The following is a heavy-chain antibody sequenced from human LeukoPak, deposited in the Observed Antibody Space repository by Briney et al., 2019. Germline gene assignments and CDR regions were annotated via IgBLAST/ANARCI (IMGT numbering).Heavy chain of an antibody. Sequence: SETLSLTCVVSGGSISSSNWWNWVRQPPGKGLEWIGEIYHTESTNYNPSLKSRFTISVDTSKNQFSLKLSSVTAADTAVYYCARDATDVDTAMVIWYFDLWGRGTLVTVSS. CDR1: GGSISSSNW. J-gene: IGHJ2*01. D-gene: IGHD5-18*01. CDR2: IYHTEST. CDR3: ARDATDVDTAMVIWYFDL. V-gene: IGHV4-4*02.